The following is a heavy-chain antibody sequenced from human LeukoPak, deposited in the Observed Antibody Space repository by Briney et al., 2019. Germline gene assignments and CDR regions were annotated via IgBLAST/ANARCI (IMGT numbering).Heavy chain of an antibody. CDR3: AKLVVVPAAKNDAFDI. Sequence: PGGSLRLSCAASGFTFSSYGMHWVRQAPGKGLEWVAFIRYDGSNKYYADSVKGRFTISRDNSKNTLYLQMNSLRAEDTAVYYCAKLVVVPAAKNDAFDIWGQGTMVTVSS. CDR2: IRYDGSNK. D-gene: IGHD2-2*01. J-gene: IGHJ3*02. CDR1: GFTFSSYG. V-gene: IGHV3-30*02.